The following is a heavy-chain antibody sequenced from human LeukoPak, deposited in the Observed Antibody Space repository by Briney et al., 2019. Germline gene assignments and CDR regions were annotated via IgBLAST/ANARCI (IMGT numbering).Heavy chain of an antibody. CDR1: GGSISSGSYY. D-gene: IGHD3-22*01. CDR3: ARDSYASSGYYEILFDY. Sequence: SETLSLTCTVSGGSISSGSYYWSWIRQPAGKGLEWIGRIYTSGSTNYNPSLKSRVTISVDTSKNQFSLKLSSVTAADTAVYYCARDSYASSGYYEILFDYWGQGTLVTVSS. CDR2: IYTSGST. V-gene: IGHV4-61*02. J-gene: IGHJ4*02.